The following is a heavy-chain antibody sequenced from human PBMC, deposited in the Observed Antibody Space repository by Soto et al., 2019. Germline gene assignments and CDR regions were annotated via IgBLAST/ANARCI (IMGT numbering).Heavy chain of an antibody. D-gene: IGHD5-12*01. J-gene: IGHJ4*02. CDR2: ISWNSGSI. CDR1: GFTFDDYA. V-gene: IGHV3-9*01. CDR3: ATELRDGYNQPFDY. Sequence: GGSLRLSCAASGFTFDDYAMHWVRQAPGKGLEWVSGISWNSGSIGYADSVKGRFTISRDNAKNSLYLQMNSLRAEDTALYYCATELRDGYNQPFDYWGQGTLVTVSS.